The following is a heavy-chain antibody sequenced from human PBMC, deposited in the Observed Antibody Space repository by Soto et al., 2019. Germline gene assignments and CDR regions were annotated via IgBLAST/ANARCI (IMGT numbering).Heavy chain of an antibody. V-gene: IGHV4-59*01. CDR1: GGSIISYY. J-gene: IGHJ4*02. CDR2: IYYSGST. CDR3: ARDLANSNPYYFDY. Sequence: SETLSLTCPVSGGSIISYYCSFSRHPPLKGLEWIVYIYYSGSTNYNPSLKSRVTISVDTSKNQFSLKLSSVTAADTAVYYCARDLANSNPYYFDYWGQGTLVTVSS. D-gene: IGHD4-4*01.